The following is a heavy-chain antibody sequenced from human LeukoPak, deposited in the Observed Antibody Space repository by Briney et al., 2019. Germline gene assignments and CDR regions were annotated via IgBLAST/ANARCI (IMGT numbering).Heavy chain of an antibody. CDR1: GFSFRSYA. D-gene: IGHD4-23*01. CDR3: ARSTTVVTPFDY. J-gene: IGHJ4*02. CDR2: ISGSGDTT. V-gene: IGHV3-23*01. Sequence: GGSLRLSCAASGFSFRSYAMSWVRQAPGKGLEWVSTISGSGDTTYYADSVKGRFTISRDNAKNSLYLQMNSLRAEDTAVYYCARSTTVVTPFDYWGQGTLVTVSS.